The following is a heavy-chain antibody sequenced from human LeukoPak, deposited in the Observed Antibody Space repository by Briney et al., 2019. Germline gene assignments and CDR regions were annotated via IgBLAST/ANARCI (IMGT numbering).Heavy chain of an antibody. V-gene: IGHV3-15*07. CDR3: ATDFYDST. Sequence: PGGSLRLSCATSGFTFSNAWMNWARQAPGKGLEWVGRIRSNSDGGTIEYAAPVKGRFALSRDDSKNTLFLQMNSLQTEDTAVYYCATDFYDSTWGQGTLVTVSS. CDR2: IRSNSDGGTI. J-gene: IGHJ5*02. D-gene: IGHD3-22*01. CDR1: GFTFSNAW.